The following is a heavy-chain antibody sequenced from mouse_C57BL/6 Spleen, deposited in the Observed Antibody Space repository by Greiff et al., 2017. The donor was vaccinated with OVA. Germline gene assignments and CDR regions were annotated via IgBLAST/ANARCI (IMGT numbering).Heavy chain of an antibody. D-gene: IGHD1-1*01. V-gene: IGHV5-16*01. Sequence: DVMLVESEGGLVQPGSSMKLSCTASGFTFSDYYMAWVRQVPEKGLEWVANINYDGSSTYYLDSLKSRFIISRDNAKNILYLQMSSLKSEDTATYYCAREDYYGSGGYWYFDVWGTGTTVTVSS. CDR2: INYDGSST. J-gene: IGHJ1*03. CDR1: GFTFSDYY. CDR3: AREDYYGSGGYWYFDV.